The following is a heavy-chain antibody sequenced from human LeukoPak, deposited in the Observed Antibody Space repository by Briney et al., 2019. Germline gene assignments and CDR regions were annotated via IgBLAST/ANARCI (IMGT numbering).Heavy chain of an antibody. CDR1: GFTFGSFV. J-gene: IGHJ4*02. Sequence: GRSLRLSCGASGFTFGSFVMHWVRQTPDKGLEWVAVISHDGSYSHYRDSVKGRFTISRDNSKNTLFLQMNNLRAEDTALYYCARGPNDAILTDYVNFDYWGQGTLVTVSS. CDR3: ARGPNDAILTDYVNFDY. CDR2: ISHDGSYS. D-gene: IGHD3-9*01. V-gene: IGHV3-30*04.